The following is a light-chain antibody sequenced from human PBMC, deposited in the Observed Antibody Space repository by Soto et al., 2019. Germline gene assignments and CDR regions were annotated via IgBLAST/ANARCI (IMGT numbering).Light chain of an antibody. Sequence: QSVLTQPPSASGSPGQSVAISCPGTSSDVGGYNYVSWYQQHPGKAPKVMIYEVNKRPSGVPDRFSGSKSGNTASLTVSGLQAEDEADYYCSSYAGSSNVFGTGTKVTVL. CDR3: SSYAGSSNV. J-gene: IGLJ1*01. V-gene: IGLV2-8*01. CDR2: EVN. CDR1: SSDVGGYNY.